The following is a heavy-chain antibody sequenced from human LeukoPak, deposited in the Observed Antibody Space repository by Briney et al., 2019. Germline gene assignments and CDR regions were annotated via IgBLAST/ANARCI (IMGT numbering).Heavy chain of an antibody. CDR2: ISGSGGST. D-gene: IGHD5/OR15-5a*01. Sequence: GGSLRLSCAASGFTFSSSAMTWVRQAPGRGLEWVSAISGSGGSTYYADSVKGRFTVSRDNSKNTLYLQMNSLRAEDTAVYYCAKNLYAAWGYFDHWGRGTLVTVSS. V-gene: IGHV3-23*01. CDR1: GFTFSSSA. CDR3: AKNLYAAWGYFDH. J-gene: IGHJ4*02.